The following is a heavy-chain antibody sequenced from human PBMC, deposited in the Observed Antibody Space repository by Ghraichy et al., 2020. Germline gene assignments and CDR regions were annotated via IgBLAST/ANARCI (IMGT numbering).Heavy chain of an antibody. D-gene: IGHD2-2*01. CDR3: ARHPDIVVWGHPNWFDP. Sequence: SETLSLTCTVSGGSISSSSYYWDWIRQPPGKGLEWIGSIYYSGSTYYNPSLKSRVTISVDTSKNQFSLKLSSVTAADTAVYYCARHPDIVVWGHPNWFDPWGQGTLVTVSS. CDR2: IYYSGST. J-gene: IGHJ5*02. V-gene: IGHV4-39*01. CDR1: GGSISSSSYY.